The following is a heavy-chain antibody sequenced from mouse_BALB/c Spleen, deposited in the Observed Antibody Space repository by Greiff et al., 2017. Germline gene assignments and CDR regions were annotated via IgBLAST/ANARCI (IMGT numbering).Heavy chain of an antibody. D-gene: IGHD2-14*01. CDR3: ARGEDYRYDTWLAY. V-gene: IGHV2-9*02. CDR1: GFSLTSYG. J-gene: IGHJ3*01. CDR2: IWAGGST. Sequence: QVQLQQSGPGLVAPSQSLSITCTVSGFSLTSYGVHWVRQPPGKGLEWLGVIWAGGSTNYNSALMSRLSISKDNSKSQVFLKMNSLQTDDTAMYYCARGEDYRYDTWLAYWGQGTLVTVSA.